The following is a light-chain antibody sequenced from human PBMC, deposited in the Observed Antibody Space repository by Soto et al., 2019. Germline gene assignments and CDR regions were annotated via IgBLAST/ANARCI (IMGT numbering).Light chain of an antibody. CDR1: SSDVGGYNY. CDR2: DVS. CDR3: SSYTSSSTYVV. Sequence: QSALTQPASVSGSPGQSITISCTGTSSDVGGYNYVSWYQQHPLKAPKLMIYDVSNRHSGVSNRFSGSKSGNTASLTISGLQAEDEADYYCSSYTSSSTYVVFGGGTKVTVL. J-gene: IGLJ2*01. V-gene: IGLV2-14*01.